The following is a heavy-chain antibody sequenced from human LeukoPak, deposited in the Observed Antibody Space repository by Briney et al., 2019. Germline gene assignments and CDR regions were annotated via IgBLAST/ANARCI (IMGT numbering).Heavy chain of an antibody. V-gene: IGHV4-34*01. CDR3: ARSLPHYDILTDALDI. Sequence: SETLSLACAVYGGSFSGYYWSWIRQPPGKGLEWIGEINHSGSTNYNPSLKSRVTISVDTSKNQFSLKLSSVTAADTAVYYCARSLPHYDILTDALDIWGQGTMVTVSS. J-gene: IGHJ3*02. D-gene: IGHD3-9*01. CDR2: INHSGST. CDR1: GGSFSGYY.